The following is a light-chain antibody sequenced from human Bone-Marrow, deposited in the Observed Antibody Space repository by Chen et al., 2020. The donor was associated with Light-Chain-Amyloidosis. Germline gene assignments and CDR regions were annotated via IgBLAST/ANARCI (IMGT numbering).Light chain of an antibody. CDR1: NSDVGAYNY. Sequence: QSALTQPASVSGSPGQSITISRTGTNSDVGAYNYVSWYQQHPGEAPKLMIYDVSNRPSGVSNRFSGSKSGNTASLTISGLQAGDEANYYCSSYTSSSTRVFGGGTKLTVL. CDR3: SSYTSSSTRV. J-gene: IGLJ2*01. V-gene: IGLV2-14*03. CDR2: DVS.